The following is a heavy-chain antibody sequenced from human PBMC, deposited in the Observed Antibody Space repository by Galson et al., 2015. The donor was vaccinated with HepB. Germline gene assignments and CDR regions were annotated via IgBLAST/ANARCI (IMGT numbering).Heavy chain of an antibody. V-gene: IGHV1-3*01. CDR1: GYTFTSYA. Sequence: KVSCKASGYTFTSYAMHWVRQAPGQRLEWMGWINAGNGNTKYSQKFQGRVTITRDTSASTAYMELSSLRSEDTAVYYCARDRQWLDPFDYWGQGTLVTVSS. CDR3: ARDRQWLDPFDY. CDR2: INAGNGNT. J-gene: IGHJ4*02. D-gene: IGHD6-19*01.